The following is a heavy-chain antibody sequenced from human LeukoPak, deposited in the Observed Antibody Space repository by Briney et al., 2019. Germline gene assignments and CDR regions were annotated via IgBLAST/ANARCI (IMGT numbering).Heavy chain of an antibody. J-gene: IGHJ4*02. D-gene: IGHD6-19*01. Sequence: ASVKVSCKASGYTFTSYAMNWVRQAPGQGLEWMGWINPNSGGTNYAQKFQGRVTMTRDTSISTAYMELSRLRSDDTAVYYCARAGRQWPPHFDYWGQGTLVTVSS. CDR1: GYTFTSYA. CDR3: ARAGRQWPPHFDY. V-gene: IGHV1-2*02. CDR2: INPNSGGT.